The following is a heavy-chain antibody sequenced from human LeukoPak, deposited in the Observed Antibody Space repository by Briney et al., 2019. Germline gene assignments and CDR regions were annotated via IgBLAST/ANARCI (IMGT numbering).Heavy chain of an antibody. CDR1: VYTFTRYY. CDR2: INPNSGGT. V-gene: IGHV1-2*02. Sequence: GSVKVSCKASVYTFTRYYMHWVRQARGQGREWMGWINPNSGGTNYAQKFQGRVTMTRDTSISTAYMELSRLRSDDTAVYYCARDDSSYSGSYYGYWGQGTLVTASS. CDR3: ARDDSSYSGSYYGY. J-gene: IGHJ4*02. D-gene: IGHD1-26*01.